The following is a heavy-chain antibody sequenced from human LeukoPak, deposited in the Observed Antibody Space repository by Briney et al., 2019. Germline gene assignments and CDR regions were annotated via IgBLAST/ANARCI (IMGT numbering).Heavy chain of an antibody. V-gene: IGHV4-31*03. CDR1: GGSISSGGYY. J-gene: IGHJ6*04. CDR3: ARSYCGGDCYHYYGMDV. D-gene: IGHD2-21*02. CDR2: IYYSGST. Sequence: SQTLSLTCTVSGGSISSGGYYWSWIRQHPGKGLEWIGYIYYSGSTYYNPSLKSRVTISVDTSKNQFYVKLSSVTAADTAVYYCARSYCGGDCYHYYGMDVWGKGTTVTVSS.